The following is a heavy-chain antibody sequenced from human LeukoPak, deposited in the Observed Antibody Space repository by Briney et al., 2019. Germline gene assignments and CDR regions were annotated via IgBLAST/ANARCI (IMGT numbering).Heavy chain of an antibody. CDR2: ISGSGGST. V-gene: IGHV3-23*01. D-gene: IGHD4-17*01. CDR1: GFTFSSYG. CDR3: AEDINGDYGTFDY. Sequence: GGTLRLSCAASGFTFSSYGMSWVRQAPGKGLEWVSAISGSGGSTYYADSVKGRFTISRDNSKNTLYLQMNSLRAEDTAVYYCAEDINGDYGTFDYWGQGTLVTVSS. J-gene: IGHJ4*02.